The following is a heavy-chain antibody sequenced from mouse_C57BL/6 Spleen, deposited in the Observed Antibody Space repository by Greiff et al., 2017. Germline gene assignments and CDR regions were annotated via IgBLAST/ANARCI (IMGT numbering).Heavy chain of an antibody. CDR2: IYPGDGDT. CDR3: ARLIDGYLTWFAY. Sequence: QVQLQQSGAELVKPGASVKISCKASGYAFSSYWMNWVKQRPGKGLEWIGQIYPGDGDTNYNGKFKGKATLTADKSSRTDYMQLSSLTSEDSAVYFCARLIDGYLTWFAYWGQGTLVTVSA. J-gene: IGHJ3*01. D-gene: IGHD2-3*01. V-gene: IGHV1-80*01. CDR1: GYAFSSYW.